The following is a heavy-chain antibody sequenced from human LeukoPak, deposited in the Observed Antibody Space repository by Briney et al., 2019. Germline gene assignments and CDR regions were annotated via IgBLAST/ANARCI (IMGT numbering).Heavy chain of an antibody. Sequence: PSETLSLTCTASGGSISSSGYYWGWIRQPPGKGLEWIASNNYSGTTYYNPSLKSRVTISEDRSKNQFSLKLSSVTAADTAVYYCARLRDGRWLLEYWGQGTLVTVSS. J-gene: IGHJ4*02. CDR2: NNYSGTT. D-gene: IGHD5-24*01. CDR3: ARLRDGRWLLEY. V-gene: IGHV4-39*01. CDR1: GGSISSSGYY.